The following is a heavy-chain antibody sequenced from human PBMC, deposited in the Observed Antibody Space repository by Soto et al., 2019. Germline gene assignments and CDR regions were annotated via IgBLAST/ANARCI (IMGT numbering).Heavy chain of an antibody. Sequence: GASVKVSCKASGYTFTSYDINWVRQATGQGLEWMGWMNPNSGNTGYAQKFQGRVTMTRNTSISTAYMELSSLRYEDTAVYCCARERSAAGTGWFDPWGQGTLVTVSS. CDR1: GYTFTSYD. D-gene: IGHD6-13*01. V-gene: IGHV1-8*01. J-gene: IGHJ5*02. CDR2: MNPNSGNT. CDR3: ARERSAAGTGWFDP.